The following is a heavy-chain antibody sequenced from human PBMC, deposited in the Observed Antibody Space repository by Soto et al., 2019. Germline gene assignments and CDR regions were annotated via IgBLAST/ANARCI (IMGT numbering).Heavy chain of an antibody. Sequence: PGGSLRLSCAASGFTFSSYAMHWVRQAPGKGLEWVAVTSYDGSNKYYADSVKGRFTISRDNSKNTLYLQMNSLRAEDTAVYYCAGASSSRGYYGMAVWGQGTTVTVSS. CDR1: GFTFSSYA. V-gene: IGHV3-30-3*01. CDR2: TSYDGSNK. CDR3: AGASSSRGYYGMAV. D-gene: IGHD6-13*01. J-gene: IGHJ6*02.